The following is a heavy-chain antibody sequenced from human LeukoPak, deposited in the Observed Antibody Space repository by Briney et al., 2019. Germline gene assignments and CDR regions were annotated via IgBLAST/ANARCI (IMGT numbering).Heavy chain of an antibody. D-gene: IGHD3-10*01. CDR3: ARADQLWFGDYYYGMDV. CDR2: IIPIFGTA. V-gene: IGHV1-69*13. J-gene: IGHJ6*02. CDR1: GGTFSSYA. Sequence: SVTVSCKASGGTFSSYAISWVRQAPGQGLEWMGVIIPIFGTANYAQKFQGRVTITADESTSTAYMELSSLRSEDTAVYYCARADQLWFGDYYYGMDVWGQGTTVTVSS.